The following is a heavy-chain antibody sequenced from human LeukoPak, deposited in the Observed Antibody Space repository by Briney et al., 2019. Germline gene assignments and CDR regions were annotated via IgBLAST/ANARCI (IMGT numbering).Heavy chain of an antibody. Sequence: PSETLSLTCTVSGGSISSYYWTWIRQPPGKGLEWIGYIYYSGSTNYNPSLKSRVTISVDTSKNQFSLKLNSVSAADTAVYYCARVPGAFAIDNWGQGTLVTVSS. CDR3: ARVPGAFAIDN. CDR2: IYYSGST. J-gene: IGHJ4*02. CDR1: GGSISSYY. D-gene: IGHD3-10*01. V-gene: IGHV4-59*01.